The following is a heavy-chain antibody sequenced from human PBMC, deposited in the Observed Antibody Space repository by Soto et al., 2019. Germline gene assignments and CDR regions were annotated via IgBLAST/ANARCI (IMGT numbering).Heavy chain of an antibody. CDR2: IWFDGSNK. Sequence: GGSLRLSCAASGFTFSSYGMHWVRQAPGKGLEWVAVIWFDGSNKLYADSVKGRFTISRDNSKKTVSLQMNNLRDEDSAAYYCATTGPYWGQGTLVTVSS. CDR1: GFTFSSYG. J-gene: IGHJ4*02. CDR3: ATTGPY. V-gene: IGHV3-33*01.